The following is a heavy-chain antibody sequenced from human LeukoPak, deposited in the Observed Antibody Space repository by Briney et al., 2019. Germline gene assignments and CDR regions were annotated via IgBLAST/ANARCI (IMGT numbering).Heavy chain of an antibody. Sequence: GGSLRLSCSASGFTFSSYAMHWVRQAPGKGLEYVSAISSNGGSTYYADSVKGRFTISRDNSKNTLYLQMSSLRAEDTAVYYCARDRGDGYNRFDYWGQGTLVTVSS. CDR2: ISSNGGST. J-gene: IGHJ4*02. V-gene: IGHV3-64D*06. CDR3: ARDRGDGYNRFDY. D-gene: IGHD5-24*01. CDR1: GFTFSSYA.